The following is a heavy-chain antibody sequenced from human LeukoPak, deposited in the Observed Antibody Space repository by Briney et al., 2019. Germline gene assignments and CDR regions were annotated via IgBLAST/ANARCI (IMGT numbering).Heavy chain of an antibody. CDR3: ASLGYCSGGSCSGTYYYYGMDV. Sequence: GGSLRLSCAASGFTFSSYEMNWVRQALGKGLEWVSYISSSGSTIYYADSVKGRFTISRDNAKNSLYLQMNSLRAEDTAVYYCASLGYCSGGSCSGTYYYYGMDVWGKGTTVTVSS. CDR1: GFTFSSYE. V-gene: IGHV3-48*03. J-gene: IGHJ6*04. D-gene: IGHD2-15*01. CDR2: ISSSGSTI.